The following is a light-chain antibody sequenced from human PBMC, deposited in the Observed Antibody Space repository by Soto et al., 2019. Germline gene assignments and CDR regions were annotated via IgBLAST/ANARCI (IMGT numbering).Light chain of an antibody. V-gene: IGLV1-40*01. J-gene: IGLJ3*02. CDR2: GNS. CDR3: QSYDSSLSGWV. CDR1: SSNIGAGYD. Sequence: QSVLTQPPSVSGAPGQRVTISCTGSSSNIGAGYDVHWYQQLPGTAPKLLIYGNSNRPSGVPDRFSGSKSGTSASLAITGLRVEDEADYSCQSYDSSLSGWVFGGGTKLTAL.